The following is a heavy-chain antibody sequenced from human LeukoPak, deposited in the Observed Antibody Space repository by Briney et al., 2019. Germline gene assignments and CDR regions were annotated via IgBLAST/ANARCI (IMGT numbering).Heavy chain of an antibody. CDR3: ARDRAGGYDLERVFDY. Sequence: ASVKVSCKASGGTFSSYAISWVRQAPGQGLEWMGRIIPIFGTANYAQKFQGRVTITTDESTSTAYMELSSLRSEDTAVYYCARDRAGGYDLERVFDYWGQGTLVTVSS. CDR1: GGTFSSYA. D-gene: IGHD5-12*01. V-gene: IGHV1-69*05. J-gene: IGHJ4*02. CDR2: IIPIFGTA.